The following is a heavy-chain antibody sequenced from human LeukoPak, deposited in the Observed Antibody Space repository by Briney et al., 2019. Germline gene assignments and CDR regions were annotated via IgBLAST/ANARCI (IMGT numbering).Heavy chain of an antibody. CDR3: ARDFSYSSSWSTFDY. V-gene: IGHV1-18*01. Sequence: ASVKVSCKASGYTFTSYGISWVRQAPGQGLEWMGWISAYNGNTNYAQKLQGRVTMTTDTSTSTAYMELRSLRSDDTAVYYCARDFSYSSSWSTFDYWGQGTLVTVSS. CDR2: ISAYNGNT. J-gene: IGHJ4*02. CDR1: GYTFTSYG. D-gene: IGHD6-13*01.